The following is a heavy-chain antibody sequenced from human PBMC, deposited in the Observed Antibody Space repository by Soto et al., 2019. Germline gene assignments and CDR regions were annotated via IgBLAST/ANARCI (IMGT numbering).Heavy chain of an antibody. V-gene: IGHV1-2*02. CDR2: INPNSGGT. J-gene: IGHJ5*02. CDR3: ARARRGIVVVPAAQNWFDP. D-gene: IGHD2-2*01. Sequence: KVSCKASGYTFTGYYMHWVRQAPGQGLEWMGWINPNSGGTNYAQKFQGRVTMTRDTSISTAYMELSRLRSDDTAVYYCARARRGIVVVPAAQNWFDPWGQGTLVTVSS. CDR1: GYTFTGYY.